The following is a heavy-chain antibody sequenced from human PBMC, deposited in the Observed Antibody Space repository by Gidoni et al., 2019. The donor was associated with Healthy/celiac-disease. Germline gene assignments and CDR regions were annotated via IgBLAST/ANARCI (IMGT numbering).Heavy chain of an antibody. CDR1: GFTFSSYG. V-gene: IGHV3-33*01. J-gene: IGHJ4*02. Sequence: QVQLVESGGGVVQPGRSLRRSCEASGFTFSSYGMNWVRQAPGKGLEWVAVIWYDGSNKYYADSVKGRFTISRDNSKNTLYLQMNSLRAEDTAVYYCARSEARGWYEVYFDYWGQGTLVTVSS. CDR3: ARSEARGWYEVYFDY. D-gene: IGHD6-19*01. CDR2: IWYDGSNK.